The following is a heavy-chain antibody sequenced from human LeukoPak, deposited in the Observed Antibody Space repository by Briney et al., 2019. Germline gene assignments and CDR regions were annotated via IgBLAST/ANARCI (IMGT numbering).Heavy chain of an antibody. CDR2: ITWNSGDI. CDR3: AKAFSSTWYWYFDL. CDR1: GFSFDDYA. Sequence: PGGSLRLSCAASGFSFDDYAMHWVRQAPGKGLEWVSGITWNSGDIDYADSVKGRFIISRDNAKNSLFLQMNSLRPEDTALYYCAKAFSSTWYWYFDLWGRGTLVTVPS. V-gene: IGHV3-9*01. J-gene: IGHJ2*01. D-gene: IGHD6-13*01.